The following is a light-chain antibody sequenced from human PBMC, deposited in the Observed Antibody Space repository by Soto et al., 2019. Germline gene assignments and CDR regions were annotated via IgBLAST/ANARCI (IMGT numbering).Light chain of an antibody. CDR3: QQVESYPST. Sequence: DIQMTQSPSSLSASVGDRFTITCRASQSIRIYLNWYQQKPGKAPELLIFAASSLQSGVPSRFSGSGSGTDFTLTISSLQPEDFATYFCQQVESYPSTFGGGTKVDIK. CDR1: QSIRIY. V-gene: IGKV1-39*01. J-gene: IGKJ4*01. CDR2: AAS.